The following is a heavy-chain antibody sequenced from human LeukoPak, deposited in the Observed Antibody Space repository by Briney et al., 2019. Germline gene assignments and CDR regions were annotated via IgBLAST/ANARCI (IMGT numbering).Heavy chain of an antibody. CDR3: ARDLYSWFGYGAPGLGFDP. Sequence: ASVKVSCKASGYTFTSYYMHWVRQAPGQGLEWMGIINPSGGSTSYAQKFQGRVTMTRDTSTSTVYMELSSLRSEDTAVYYCARDLYSWFGYGAPGLGFDPWGQGTLVTVSP. D-gene: IGHD3-10*01. J-gene: IGHJ5*02. CDR2: INPSGGST. CDR1: GYTFTSYY. V-gene: IGHV1-46*01.